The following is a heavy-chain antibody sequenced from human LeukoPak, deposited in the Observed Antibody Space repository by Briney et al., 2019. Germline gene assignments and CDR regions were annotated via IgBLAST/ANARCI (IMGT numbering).Heavy chain of an antibody. Sequence: GGSLRLSCAASGFTFSSYAMSWVRQAPGKGLEWVSATSGSGGSTYYADSVKGRFTISRDNSKNTLYLQMNSLRAEDTAVYYCAKADYGDYEGICFDYWGQGTLVTVSS. D-gene: IGHD4-17*01. CDR2: TSGSGGST. V-gene: IGHV3-23*01. J-gene: IGHJ4*02. CDR3: AKADYGDYEGICFDY. CDR1: GFTFSSYA.